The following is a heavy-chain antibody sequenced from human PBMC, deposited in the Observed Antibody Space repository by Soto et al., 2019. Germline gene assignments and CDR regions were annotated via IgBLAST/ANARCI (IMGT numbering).Heavy chain of an antibody. D-gene: IGHD2-8*01. CDR2: ISTYNGNT. CDR3: ASGGKYCTNCVCSFYGMDV. J-gene: IGHJ6*02. Sequence: QVQLVQSGAEVKKPGASVKVSCKASGYTFTSYGISWVRQAPGQGLEWMGWISTYNGNTNNAQKFQDRVTMTTDTTTSTAYMELRHMRSDATAVYYCASGGKYCTNCVCSFYGMDVWGQGTTVTVSS. V-gene: IGHV1-18*01. CDR1: GYTFTSYG.